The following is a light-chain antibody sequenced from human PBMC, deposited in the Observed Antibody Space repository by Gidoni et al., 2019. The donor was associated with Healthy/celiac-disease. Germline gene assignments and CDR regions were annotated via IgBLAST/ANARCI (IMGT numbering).Light chain of an antibody. CDR1: QGVSSY. CDR2: DAS. CDR3: QQRSNWPPTLT. J-gene: IGKJ4*01. V-gene: IGKV3-11*01. Sequence: DIVLTQSPATLSFSPGERATLPFRAMQGVSSYLAWYQQKTGQAPRLLLYDASNWATGIPARFSGSGSGTDFTLTISSLEPEDFAVYYCQQRSNWPPTLTFGGGTKVEIK.